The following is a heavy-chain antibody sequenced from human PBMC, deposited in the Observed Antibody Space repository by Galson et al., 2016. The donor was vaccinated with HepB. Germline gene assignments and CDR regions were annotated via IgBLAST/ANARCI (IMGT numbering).Heavy chain of an antibody. D-gene: IGHD5-12*01. CDR2: IDTDGRIT. CDR1: GFNFNTFW. Sequence: SLRLSCAASGFNFNTFWMHWVRQVPGNGLVWVSRIDTDGRITNYADSVRGRFTISGDNTKNTLFLQMNSLRAEDTAVYYCARDLGGYGGYWGQGTLVTVSS. J-gene: IGHJ4*02. CDR3: ARDLGGYGGY. V-gene: IGHV3-74*01.